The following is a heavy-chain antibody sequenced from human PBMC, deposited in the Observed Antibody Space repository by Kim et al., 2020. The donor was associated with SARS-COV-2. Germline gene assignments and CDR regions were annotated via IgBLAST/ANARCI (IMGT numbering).Heavy chain of an antibody. CDR2: ISGSGDTI. V-gene: IGHV3-48*03. J-gene: IGHJ4*02. CDR3: ARPRRGYNPFWDY. CDR1: GFTFSSYE. Sequence: GGSLRLSCAASGFTFSSYEMNWVRQAPGKGLEWVSYISGSGDTIYYADSVKGRFTISRDNAKNSLYLQMNSLRAEDTAIYYCARPRRGYNPFWDYWGQGTLVTVSS. D-gene: IGHD2-2*02.